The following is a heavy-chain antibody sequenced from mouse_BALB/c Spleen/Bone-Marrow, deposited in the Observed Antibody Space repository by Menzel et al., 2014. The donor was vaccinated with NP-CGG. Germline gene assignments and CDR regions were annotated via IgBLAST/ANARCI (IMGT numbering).Heavy chain of an antibody. CDR3: AREIINDYHWYFDV. J-gene: IGHJ1*01. V-gene: IGHV7-3*02. D-gene: IGHD2-4*01. CDR1: GFTLTDYY. CDR2: IRNKANGYTT. Sequence: EVKLVESGGGLVQPGGSLRLSCATSGFTLTDYYMSWVRQPPGKALEWLGFIRNKANGYTTEYSASVKGRFTISRDNSQSILYLQMNTLRAEDSPTYYCAREIINDYHWYFDVWGAGTTVTVSS.